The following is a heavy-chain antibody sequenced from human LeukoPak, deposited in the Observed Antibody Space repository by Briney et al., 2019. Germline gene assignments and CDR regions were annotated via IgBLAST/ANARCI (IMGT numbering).Heavy chain of an antibody. D-gene: IGHD6-13*01. CDR2: IKSDGRST. CDR3: AKDLRRSSWPP. Sequence: PGGSLRLSCVASGFTFNNYWMHWVRQAPGKGLVWVSRIKSDGRSTSYVDSVKGRFTISRDNAKNTLYLQMNSLRGEDTAVYYCAKDLRRSSWPPWGQGTLVTVSS. CDR1: GFTFNNYW. V-gene: IGHV3-74*01. J-gene: IGHJ5*02.